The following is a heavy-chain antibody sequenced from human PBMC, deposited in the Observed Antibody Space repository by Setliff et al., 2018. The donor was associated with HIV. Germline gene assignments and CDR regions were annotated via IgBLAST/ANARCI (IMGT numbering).Heavy chain of an antibody. CDR2: IYYTGST. V-gene: IGHV4-39*01. CDR1: GASISSSSHH. CDR3: ARRRCSAASCPDNSWNWLDP. D-gene: IGHD2-15*01. Sequence: SETLSLTCTVSGASISSSSHHWAWIRQPPGKGLEYIGNIYYTGSTHHNPSLESRVATSVDTSKNQFSLKLRSVTAADTAMYYCARRRCSAASCPDNSWNWLDPWGQGTLVTVSS. J-gene: IGHJ5*02.